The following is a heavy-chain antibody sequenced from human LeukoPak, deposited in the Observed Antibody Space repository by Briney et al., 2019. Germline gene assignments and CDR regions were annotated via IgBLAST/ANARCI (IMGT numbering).Heavy chain of an antibody. J-gene: IGHJ4*02. Sequence: GGSLRLSCAASGFTFSTYAMHWVRQAPGKGLEWVAVISYDGSNKYYADSVKGRFTISRDNSKNTLYLQMNSLRVEDTAVYYFAGCGGGGSGGYGGDYWGQGTLVTVSS. D-gene: IGHD6-19*01. CDR1: GFTFSTYA. V-gene: IGHV3-30-3*01. CDR3: AGCGGGGSGGYGGDY. CDR2: ISYDGSNK.